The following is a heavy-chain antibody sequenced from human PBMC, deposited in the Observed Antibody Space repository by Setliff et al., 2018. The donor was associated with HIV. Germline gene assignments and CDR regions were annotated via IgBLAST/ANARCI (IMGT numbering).Heavy chain of an antibody. CDR2: INSDGSST. CDR3: ARDDCSSISCNGKSGFQH. J-gene: IGHJ1*01. Sequence: LSLSCAASGFTFSSYWMHWVRQAPGKGLVWVSHINSDGSSTTYADSVMGRFTISRDNAKNTLYLQMNSLRAEDTAAYYCARDDCSSISCNGKSGFQHWGQGTLVTVSS. D-gene: IGHD2-2*01. CDR1: GFTFSSYW. V-gene: IGHV3-74*03.